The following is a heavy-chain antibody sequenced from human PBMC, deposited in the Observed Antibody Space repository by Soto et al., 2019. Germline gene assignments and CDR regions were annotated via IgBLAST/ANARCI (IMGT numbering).Heavy chain of an antibody. Sequence: TLSLTCSVSGGSIRSSNYYWGWIRQPPGKGLEWIGSMYYSGSTYYNPSLKSRVTISVDRSKNQFSLKLSSVTAADTAVYYCARGVTTVTTIDYWGQGTLVTVSS. D-gene: IGHD4-17*01. V-gene: IGHV4-39*07. J-gene: IGHJ4*02. CDR3: ARGVTTVTTIDY. CDR2: MYYSGST. CDR1: GGSIRSSNYY.